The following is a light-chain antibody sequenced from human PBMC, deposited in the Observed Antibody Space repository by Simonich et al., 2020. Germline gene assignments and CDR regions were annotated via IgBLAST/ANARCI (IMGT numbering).Light chain of an antibody. J-gene: IGLJ2*01. CDR1: SSDVGGYNY. CDR2: EGS. Sequence: QSALTQPASVSVSPGQSITISCTGTSSDVGGYNYVSWYQQHPGKAPKLMIFEGSTRPSGFANRFSGSNSGNTDTLTISGLQAEDEADYYCCSYAGSSTYVVFGGGTKLTVL. CDR3: CSYAGSSTYVV. V-gene: IGLV2-23*01.